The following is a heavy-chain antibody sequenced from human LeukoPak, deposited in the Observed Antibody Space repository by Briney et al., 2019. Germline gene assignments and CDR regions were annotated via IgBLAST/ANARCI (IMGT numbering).Heavy chain of an antibody. CDR3: TVYVLLWFGELLPNGDY. CDR2: IKSKTDGGTT. J-gene: IGHJ4*02. V-gene: IGHV3-15*07. CDR1: GFTFSNAW. D-gene: IGHD3-10*01. Sequence: AGGSLRLSCAASGFTFSNAWMNWVRQAPGKGLEWVGRIKSKTDGGTTDYAAPVKGRFTISRDDSKNTLYLQMNSLKTEDTAEYYCTVYVLLWFGELLPNGDYWGQGTLVTVSS.